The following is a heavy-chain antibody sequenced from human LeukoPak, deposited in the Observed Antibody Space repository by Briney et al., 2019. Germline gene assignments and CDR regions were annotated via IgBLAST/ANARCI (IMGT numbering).Heavy chain of an antibody. D-gene: IGHD1-26*01. CDR1: GYTFTNYG. CDR3: ARVGLSGSYYYYGMDV. Sequence: ASVKVSCKASGYTFTNYGISWVRQAPGQGLEWMGWISAYNGNTNYAQKLQGRVTMTTDTSTSTAYMELRSLRSDDTAVYYCARVGLSGSYYYYGMDVWGQGTTVTVSS. CDR2: ISAYNGNT. V-gene: IGHV1-18*01. J-gene: IGHJ6*02.